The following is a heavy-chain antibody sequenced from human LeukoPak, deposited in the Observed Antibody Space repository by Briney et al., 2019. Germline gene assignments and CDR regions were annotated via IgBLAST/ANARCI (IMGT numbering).Heavy chain of an antibody. CDR3: ARYALFDYYMDV. D-gene: IGHD3-10*02. Sequence: GASVKVSCKASGYSFSGHYMHWVRQAPGQGPEWMGWISPNSGGTNYAQKFQGRVTMTGDTSISTAYMELSSLRSDDTAVYYCARYALFDYYMDVWGAGTTVTVSS. CDR1: GYSFSGHY. V-gene: IGHV1-2*02. CDR2: ISPNSGGT. J-gene: IGHJ6*03.